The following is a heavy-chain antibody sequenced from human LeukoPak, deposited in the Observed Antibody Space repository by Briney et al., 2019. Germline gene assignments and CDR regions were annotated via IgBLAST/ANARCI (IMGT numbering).Heavy chain of an antibody. CDR3: AKDGDRDYYGSGSYWDYYYYGMDV. J-gene: IGHJ6*04. D-gene: IGHD3-10*01. V-gene: IGHV3-30*04. CDR1: GFTFSSYA. Sequence: PGGSLRLSCAASGFTFSSYAMHWVRQAPGKGLEWVAVISYDGSNKYYADSVKGRFTISRDNSKNTLYLQMNSLRAEDTAVYYCAKDGDRDYYGSGSYWDYYYYGMDVWGKGTTVTVSS. CDR2: ISYDGSNK.